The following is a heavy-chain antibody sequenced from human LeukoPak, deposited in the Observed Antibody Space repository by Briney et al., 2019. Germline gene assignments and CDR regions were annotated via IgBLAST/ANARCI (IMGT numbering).Heavy chain of an antibody. CDR3: ARDFRSGSYSGDYYFDY. D-gene: IGHD1-26*01. J-gene: IGHJ4*02. V-gene: IGHV3-21*06. CDR2: ISSGSTYT. Sequence: GGSLRLSCAASGFIFSDYSMNWVRQAPGKGLEWVSSISSGSTYTYYADSVKGRFTISRDNGETSLYLQMSSLRTEDTAVYYCARDFRSGSYSGDYYFDYWGQGTLVTVSS. CDR1: GFIFSDYS.